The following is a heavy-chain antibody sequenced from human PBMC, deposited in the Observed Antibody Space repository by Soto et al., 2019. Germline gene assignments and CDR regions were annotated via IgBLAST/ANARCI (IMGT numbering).Heavy chain of an antibody. CDR2: ISGSGGST. Sequence: GGSLRLSCAASGFTFSSYAMSWVRQAPGKGLEWVSAISGSGGSTYYADSVKGRFTISRDNSKNTLYLQMNSLRAEDTAVYYCAKDQEQLVQPYYFDYWGQGTLVTVSS. V-gene: IGHV3-23*01. D-gene: IGHD6-6*01. J-gene: IGHJ4*02. CDR1: GFTFSSYA. CDR3: AKDQEQLVQPYYFDY.